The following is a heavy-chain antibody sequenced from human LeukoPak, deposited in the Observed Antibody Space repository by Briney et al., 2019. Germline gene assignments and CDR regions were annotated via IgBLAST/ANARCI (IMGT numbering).Heavy chain of an antibody. D-gene: IGHD6-19*01. CDR2: IYHSGST. V-gene: IGHV4-4*02. CDR3: ASKWLGLNY. CDR1: GGSISSSNW. Sequence: SETLSLTCAVSGGSISSSNWWRWVRQPPGKGLEWIGEIYHSGSTNYTPSLKSRVTISVDKSKNQFSLRLSSVTAADTAVYYCASKWLGLNYWGQGTLVTVSS. J-gene: IGHJ4*02.